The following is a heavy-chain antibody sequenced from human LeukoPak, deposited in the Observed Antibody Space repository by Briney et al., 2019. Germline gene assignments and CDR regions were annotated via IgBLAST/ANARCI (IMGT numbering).Heavy chain of an antibody. CDR3: ARGAAHSYGYFSDY. J-gene: IGHJ4*02. CDR1: EFIFSDYS. Sequence: GGPLRLSCEGSEFIFSDYSMCWVGEARGKGLEWLSFISTSSNSLYYPDSVRGRFTVSRDNGSNLLFLQMTGLRAEDTAAYYCARGAAHSYGYFSDYWGQGILVAVSS. D-gene: IGHD5-18*01. V-gene: IGHV3-48*01. CDR2: ISTSSNSL.